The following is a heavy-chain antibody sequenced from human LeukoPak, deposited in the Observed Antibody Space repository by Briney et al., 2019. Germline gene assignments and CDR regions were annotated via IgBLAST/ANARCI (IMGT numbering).Heavy chain of an antibody. CDR2: ISSGSTTI. D-gene: IGHD3-22*01. V-gene: IGHV3-48*01. Sequence: GGSLRLSCAASGFTFDDYAMHWVRQAPGKGLEWVSYISSGSTTIYYADSVKGRFTISRDNAKNSLYLQMSSLRAEDTAVYYCARDHHRRLYDSQARNTFDIWGQGTMVTVSS. CDR1: GFTFDDYA. J-gene: IGHJ3*02. CDR3: ARDHHRRLYDSQARNTFDI.